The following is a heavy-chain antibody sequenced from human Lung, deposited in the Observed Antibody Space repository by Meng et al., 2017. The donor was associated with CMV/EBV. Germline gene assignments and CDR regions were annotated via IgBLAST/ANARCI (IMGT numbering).Heavy chain of an antibody. CDR3: ARGSYYYDSSGYYYTGEGGFDY. Sequence: LRLSCTVSGGSISSGGYYWSWIRQHPGKGLEWIGYIYYSGSTYYNPSLKSRVTISVDTSKNQFSLKLSSVTAADTAVYYCARGSYYYDSSGYYYTGEGGFDYWGQGTLVTVSS. CDR1: GGSISSGGYY. D-gene: IGHD3-22*01. V-gene: IGHV4-31*03. CDR2: IYYSGST. J-gene: IGHJ4*02.